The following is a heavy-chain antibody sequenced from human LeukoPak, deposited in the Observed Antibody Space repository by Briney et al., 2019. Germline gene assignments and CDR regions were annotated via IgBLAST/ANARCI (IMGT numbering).Heavy chain of an antibody. J-gene: IGHJ5*02. Sequence: NPSETMSLTCTVSGGSISSSNYYWGWIRQPPGKGLEWIGNIYYSGSTNYNPSLKSRVTISVDTSKNQFSLKLSSVTAADTAVYYCAREDPIAVAGTVKRWFDPWGQGTLVTVSS. CDR1: GGSISSSNYY. D-gene: IGHD6-19*01. CDR2: IYYSGST. V-gene: IGHV4-39*07. CDR3: AREDPIAVAGTVKRWFDP.